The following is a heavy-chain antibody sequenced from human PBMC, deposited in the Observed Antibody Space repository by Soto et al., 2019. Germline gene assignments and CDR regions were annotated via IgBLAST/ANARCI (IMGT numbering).Heavy chain of an antibody. Sequence: QVQLVESGGGVVQPGRSLRLSCAASGFTFGDYVMHWVRQAPGKGLEGVAVLSPDGHGVDYAESVRGRFTISRDNSKNXLFLQMNSLRGEDTAVYYCVKDRLQLWSHVGIFDHWGPGTLVTVSS. J-gene: IGHJ4*02. CDR1: GFTFGDYV. CDR3: VKDRLQLWSHVGIFDH. V-gene: IGHV3-30*18. CDR2: LSPDGHGV. D-gene: IGHD1-1*01.